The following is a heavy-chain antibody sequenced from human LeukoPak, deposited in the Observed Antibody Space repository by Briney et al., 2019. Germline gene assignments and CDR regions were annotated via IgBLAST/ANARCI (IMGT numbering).Heavy chain of an antibody. CDR3: ARDLWFGGEDWFDP. V-gene: IGHV4-38-2*01. D-gene: IGHD3-10*01. J-gene: IGHJ5*02. Sequence: SETLSLTCAVSGYSISSGYYWGWIRQPPGKGLEWIGSIYHSGSTYYNPSLKSRVAMSVDTSKNQFSLKLSSVTAADTAVYYCARDLWFGGEDWFDPWGQGTPITVSS. CDR1: GYSISSGYY. CDR2: IYHSGST.